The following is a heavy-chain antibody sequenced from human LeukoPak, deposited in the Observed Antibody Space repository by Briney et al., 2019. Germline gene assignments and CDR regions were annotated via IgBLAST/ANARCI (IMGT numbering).Heavy chain of an antibody. CDR3: AKMVRIAVAGNGPIDY. V-gene: IGHV3-23*01. Sequence: GGSLRLSCAASGFTFSSYAMSWVRQAPGKGLEWVSAISGSGGSTYYADSVKGRFTISRDNSKNTLYLQMNSLRAEDTAVCYCAKMVRIAVAGNGPIDYWGQGTLVTVSS. J-gene: IGHJ4*02. D-gene: IGHD6-19*01. CDR1: GFTFSSYA. CDR2: ISGSGGST.